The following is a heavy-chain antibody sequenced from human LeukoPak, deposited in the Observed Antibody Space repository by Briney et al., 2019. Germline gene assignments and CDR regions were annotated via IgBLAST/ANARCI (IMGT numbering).Heavy chain of an antibody. CDR2: IKQDGSEK. CDR1: GFTFSSYW. D-gene: IGHD3-10*01. Sequence: PGGSLRLSCAASGFTFSSYWMSWVRQAPGKGLEWVANIKQDGSEKYYADSVKGRFTISRDNSKNTLYLQMNSLRAEDTAVYYCAKDEGSGSLDYWGQGTLVTVSS. V-gene: IGHV3-7*01. J-gene: IGHJ4*02. CDR3: AKDEGSGSLDY.